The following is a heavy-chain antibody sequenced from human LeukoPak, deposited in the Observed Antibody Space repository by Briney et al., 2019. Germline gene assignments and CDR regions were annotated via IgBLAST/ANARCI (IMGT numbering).Heavy chain of an antibody. CDR2: INDSGST. CDR3: ARTRYYYNSRSYGARYYFDY. V-gene: IGHV4-34*01. Sequence: SETVSFTCAVYGGSFGDYYWSWIRQPPGNGLVWIGEINDSGSTNYIPSLKSRVTISVDRSKYQFSVWLSSVTAAYTDMYYYARTRYYYNSRSYGARYYFDYWGQGTLVTVSS. D-gene: IGHD3-10*01. CDR1: GGSFGDYY. J-gene: IGHJ4*02.